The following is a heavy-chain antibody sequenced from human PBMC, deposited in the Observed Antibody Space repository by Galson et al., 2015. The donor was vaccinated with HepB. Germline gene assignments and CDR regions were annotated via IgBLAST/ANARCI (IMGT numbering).Heavy chain of an antibody. V-gene: IGHV3-9*01. CDR1: GFKFDDYA. J-gene: IGHJ6*02. CDR2: TTWDSGTI. CDR3: VRGKTALVFFGMDV. Sequence: SLRLSCAVSGFKFDDYAMHWVRLPPGKGLEWVSSTTWDSGTIAYADSVKGRFSISRDNARNSLFLAMNSLRVEDTGVYYCVRGKTALVFFGMDVWGQGTAVTVSS. D-gene: IGHD5-18*01.